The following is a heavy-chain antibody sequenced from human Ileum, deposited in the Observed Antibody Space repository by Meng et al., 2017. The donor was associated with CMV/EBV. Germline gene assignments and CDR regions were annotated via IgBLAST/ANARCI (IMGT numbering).Heavy chain of an antibody. CDR1: GYTFTAFY. CDR3: VRNLIRGWGYDM. D-gene: IGHD6-19*01. Sequence: QRVPCGAEVEKPVASVKVSCKASGYTFTAFYIHWVRQTPVQGLEWMGWIHPNTGDTKYAQKFWGRFTMTRATSINTAYMELNSLTSDDTAVYYCVRNLIRGWGYDMWGQGTLVTVSS. V-gene: IGHV1-2*02. CDR2: IHPNTGDT. J-gene: IGHJ4*02.